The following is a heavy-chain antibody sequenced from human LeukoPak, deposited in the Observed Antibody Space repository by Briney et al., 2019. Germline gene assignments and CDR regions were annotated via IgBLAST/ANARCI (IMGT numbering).Heavy chain of an antibody. CDR1: GYSFTDYY. V-gene: IGHV1-2*02. CDR2: INPKGGGI. J-gene: IGHJ5*02. CDR3: ARDTCDGGDCFNWFDP. Sequence: ASVKVSCKASGYSFTDYYMHWARQAPGQGLGWMGWINPKGGGINYAPEFQGRFTMTRDTSITTAYMELSSLRSDDAAMYYCARDTCDGGDCFNWFDPWGQGTLVTVSS. D-gene: IGHD2-21*02.